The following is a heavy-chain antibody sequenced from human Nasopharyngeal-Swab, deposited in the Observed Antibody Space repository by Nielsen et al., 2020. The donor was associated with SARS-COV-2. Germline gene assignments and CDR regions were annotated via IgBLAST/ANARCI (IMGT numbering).Heavy chain of an antibody. CDR3: AKGGSLSGSWD. J-gene: IGHJ4*02. D-gene: IGHD1-26*01. V-gene: IGHV3-23*01. CDR2: VSGSGKIT. CDR1: GFTFNNNA. Sequence: GGSLRLSCLASGFTFNNNAMTWVRQAPGKGLEWVSTVSGSGKITYYADSVKGRFTISRDNSKNTLFLQMSSLRDEETAVYYCAKGGSLSGSWDWGQGTLVTVSS.